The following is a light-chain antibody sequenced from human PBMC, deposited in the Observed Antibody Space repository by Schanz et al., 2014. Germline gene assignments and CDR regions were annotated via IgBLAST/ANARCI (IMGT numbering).Light chain of an antibody. Sequence: EIVLTQSPGTLSLSPGERATLSCRASQSVARSYLAWYQQKPGQAPRLLIYGASTRATGIPARFSGSGSGTEFSLTISSLQSEDFAVYYCQQYNSWPLTFGGGTKVEIK. V-gene: IGKV3-15*01. CDR3: QQYNSWPLT. J-gene: IGKJ4*01. CDR1: QSVARSY. CDR2: GAS.